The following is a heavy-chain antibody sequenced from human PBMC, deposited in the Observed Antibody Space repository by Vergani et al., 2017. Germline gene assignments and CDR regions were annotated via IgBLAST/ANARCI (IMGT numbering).Heavy chain of an antibody. D-gene: IGHD6-19*01. CDR3: AAVGRGYSSVVDY. J-gene: IGHJ4*02. CDR1: GFTFTSSA. Sequence: QMQLVQSGPEVKKTGTSVKVSCKASGFTFTSSAVQWVRQARGQRLEWIGWIVVGSGNKNYAQNFQERVTITRDMSTSTAYMELSSLRSEDTAVYYCAAVGRGYSSVVDYWGQGTLVTVSS. CDR2: IVVGSGNK. V-gene: IGHV1-58*01.